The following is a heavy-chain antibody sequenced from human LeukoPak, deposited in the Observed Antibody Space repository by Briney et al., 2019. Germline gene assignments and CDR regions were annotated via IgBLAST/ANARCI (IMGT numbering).Heavy chain of an antibody. D-gene: IGHD5-18*01. V-gene: IGHV3-64D*09. J-gene: IGHJ3*02. CDR2: ISDSGGST. CDR3: ARRERLGYSYGRGTLDI. CDR1: GFPFSSYA. Sequence: PGGSLRLSCSASGFPFSSYAMHWVRQAPGKGLEYVSAISDSGGSTYYADSVKGRFTISRDNSKNTLYLQMSSLRAEDTAVYYCARRERLGYSYGRGTLDIWGQGTMVTVSS.